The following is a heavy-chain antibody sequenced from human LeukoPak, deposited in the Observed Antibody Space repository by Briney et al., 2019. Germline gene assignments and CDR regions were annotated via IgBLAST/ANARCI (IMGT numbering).Heavy chain of an antibody. D-gene: IGHD3-10*01. CDR2: ISGSGGST. V-gene: IGHV3-23*01. CDR1: GFAFSSYA. Sequence: PGGSLRLSCAASGFAFSSYAMSWVRQAPGKGLEWVSAISGSGGSTYYADSVKGRFTISRDNSKNTLYLQMNSLRAEDTAVYYCAKDPMYYYGSGSSFDYWGQGTLVTVSS. CDR3: AKDPMYYYGSGSSFDY. J-gene: IGHJ4*02.